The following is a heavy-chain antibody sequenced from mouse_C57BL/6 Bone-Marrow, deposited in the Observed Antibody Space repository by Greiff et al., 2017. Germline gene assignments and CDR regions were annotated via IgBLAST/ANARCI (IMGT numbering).Heavy chain of an antibody. CDR2: IDPSDSYT. Sequence: QVQLQPGAELVMPGASVKLSCKASGYTFTSYWMHWVKQRPGQGLEWIGEIDPSDSYTNYNQKFKGKSTLTVDKSSSTAYMQLSSLTSEDSAVYYCARSNWVYAMDYWGQGTSVTVSS. D-gene: IGHD4-1*02. J-gene: IGHJ4*01. CDR1: GYTFTSYW. CDR3: ARSNWVYAMDY. V-gene: IGHV1-69*01.